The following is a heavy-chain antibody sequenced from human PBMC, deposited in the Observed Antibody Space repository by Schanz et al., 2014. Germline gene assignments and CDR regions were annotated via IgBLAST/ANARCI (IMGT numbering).Heavy chain of an antibody. CDR2: IYSGIGA. CDR1: GFTVSSNH. J-gene: IGHJ6*02. D-gene: IGHD2-15*01. CDR3: AKARRKSNCSGGRCFHYSYYGMDV. V-gene: IGHV3-66*01. Sequence: VQLLQFGGGVVQPGRSLRLSCAASGFTVSSNHMSWVRQAPGKGLEWVSVIYSGIGAYYADSVKDRFTVSRDNSKNTVYLQMNSLRAEDTAVYYCAKARRKSNCSGGRCFHYSYYGMDVWGQGTTXTVSS.